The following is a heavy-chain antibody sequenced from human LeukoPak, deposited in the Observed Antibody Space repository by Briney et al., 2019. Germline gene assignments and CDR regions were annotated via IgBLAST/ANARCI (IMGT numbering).Heavy chain of an antibody. J-gene: IGHJ4*02. CDR1: GFIFSDYW. Sequence: GGSLRLSCGVSGFIFSDYWMHWVRQVPGKGLLWVARINTDGSSISYADSVKGRFTISRDNAKNTLYLQMNSLGAEDTAVYYCTRDLSMWYRGVMSYWGQGTLVTVSS. CDR3: TRDLSMWYRGVMSY. CDR2: INTDGSSI. V-gene: IGHV3-74*01. D-gene: IGHD3-10*01.